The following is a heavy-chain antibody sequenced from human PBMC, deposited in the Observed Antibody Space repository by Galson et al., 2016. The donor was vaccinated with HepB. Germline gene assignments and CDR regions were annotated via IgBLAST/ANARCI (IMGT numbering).Heavy chain of an antibody. D-gene: IGHD1-1*01. V-gene: IGHV3-11*01. CDR1: GFSFSDYY. CDR2: IRYSGDPM. Sequence: SLRLSCAASGFSFSDYYMAWIRQAPGKGLEWVSHIRYSGDPMSYADSVMGRFTISRDNAKNSLFLQMDRLRAEDSAIYYCVRSEKVNQYNYEGYYYYGLDVWGQGTTVTVSS. J-gene: IGHJ6*02. CDR3: VRSEKVNQYNYEGYYYYGLDV.